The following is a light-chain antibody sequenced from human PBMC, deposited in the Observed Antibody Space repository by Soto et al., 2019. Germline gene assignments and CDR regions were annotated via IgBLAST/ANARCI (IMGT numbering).Light chain of an antibody. CDR1: SSDVGGYNY. J-gene: IGLJ3*02. V-gene: IGLV2-14*01. Sequence: QSALTQPASVSGSPGQSITISCTGTSSDVGGYNYVSWYQQHPGKAPKLMIYEVSNRPSGVSNRFSGSKSGNTASLTISWLQAEDEADYFCSSSTSLSTRVFCGGTKLTVL. CDR2: EVS. CDR3: SSSTSLSTRV.